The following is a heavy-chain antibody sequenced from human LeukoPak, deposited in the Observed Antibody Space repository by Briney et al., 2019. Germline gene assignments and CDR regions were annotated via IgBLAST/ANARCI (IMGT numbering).Heavy chain of an antibody. Sequence: PGGSLRLSCAASGFTFSSYSMSWVRQAPGKGLEWVSAISGSGGSTYYADSVKGRFTISRDNSKNTLYLQMNSLRAEDTAVYYCAKGENDYGDFDYWGQGTLVTVSS. CDR3: AKGENDYGDFDY. CDR2: ISGSGGST. CDR1: GFTFSSYS. V-gene: IGHV3-23*01. D-gene: IGHD4-17*01. J-gene: IGHJ4*02.